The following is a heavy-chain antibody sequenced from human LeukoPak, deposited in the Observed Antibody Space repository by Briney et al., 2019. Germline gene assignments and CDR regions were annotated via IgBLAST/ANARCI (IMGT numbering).Heavy chain of an antibody. Sequence: SETLSVTCAVYGGSFSGYFYNWIRQTPGQGLERIGEINHSGDTNYNPSLKSRLTMSVDSSKNQLSVTLSSLTAADTAVYYCARHLRLLESPFPPRAFDIWGQGTTVTVSS. V-gene: IGHV4-34*01. CDR3: ARHLRLLESPFPPRAFDI. J-gene: IGHJ3*02. CDR1: GGSFSGYF. D-gene: IGHD3-3*01. CDR2: INHSGDT.